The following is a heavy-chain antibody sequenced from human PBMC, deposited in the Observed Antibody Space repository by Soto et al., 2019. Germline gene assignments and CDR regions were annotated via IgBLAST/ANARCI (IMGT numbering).Heavy chain of an antibody. Sequence: EVQLLGSGGGLVQPGGSLRLSCAASGFTFSHYAMSWVRQAPGKGLEWVSAISAGDGSTYYADSVKGRFTISRDNSKNTLYLYLNSLRAEDTAIYYCAKEEEVRGASFEFWGQGTLVTVSS. CDR1: GFTFSHYA. D-gene: IGHD3-10*01. V-gene: IGHV3-23*01. CDR3: AKEEEVRGASFEF. J-gene: IGHJ4*02. CDR2: ISAGDGST.